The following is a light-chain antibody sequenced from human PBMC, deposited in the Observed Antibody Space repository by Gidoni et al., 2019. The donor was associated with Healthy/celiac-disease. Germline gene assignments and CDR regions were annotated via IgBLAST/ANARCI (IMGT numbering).Light chain of an antibody. CDR3: QSYDSSLSGYV. Sequence: QSVLTQPPSVSGAPGQRVTISCTGSSSNIGAGYDVHWYQQLPGTAPHLLIYGNRKRPSGVPDPFPCFKVCTSAPLAITGLQAEDEADYYCQSYDSSLSGYVFGTGTKVTVL. CDR2: GNR. V-gene: IGLV1-40*01. CDR1: SSNIGAGYD. J-gene: IGLJ1*01.